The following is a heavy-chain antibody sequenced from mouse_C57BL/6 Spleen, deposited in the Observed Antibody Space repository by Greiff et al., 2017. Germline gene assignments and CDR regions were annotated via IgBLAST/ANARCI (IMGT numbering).Heavy chain of an antibody. CDR3: AKTPSHYDYDFGYYFDY. V-gene: IGHV2-3*01. J-gene: IGHJ2*01. CDR2: IWGDGST. CDR1: GFTLTSYG. Sequence: QVQLKESGPGLVAPSQSLSITCTVSGFTLTSYGVSWVRQPPGKGLEWLGVIWGDGSTNYHSALISRLSISKDNSKSQVLLKLNSLQTDDTATYYCAKTPSHYDYDFGYYFDYWGQGTTLTVSS. D-gene: IGHD2-4*01.